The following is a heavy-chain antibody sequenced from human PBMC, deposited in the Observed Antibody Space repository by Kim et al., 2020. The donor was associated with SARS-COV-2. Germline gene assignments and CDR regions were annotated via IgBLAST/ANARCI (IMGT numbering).Heavy chain of an antibody. V-gene: IGHV4-59*08. Sequence: SETLSLTCTISGASISDDYWTWIRQPPGKGLEWIGYFSYNKRTNYNPSLKSRVSMSLDTSRNQFSLKLNSVTAADTAVYYCARLPDISGWPFDYWAQGTLVTVSS. D-gene: IGHD6-19*01. CDR3: ARLPDISGWPFDY. CDR2: FSYNKRT. J-gene: IGHJ4*02. CDR1: GASISDDY.